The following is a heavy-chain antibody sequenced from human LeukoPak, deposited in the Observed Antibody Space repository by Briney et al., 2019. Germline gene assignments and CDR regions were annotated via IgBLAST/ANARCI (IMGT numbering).Heavy chain of an antibody. CDR3: AKDQFHGQGPTSPNAFDI. V-gene: IGHV3-7*03. CDR1: GFTFSSYW. D-gene: IGHD2-8*01. CDR2: IKQDGSEK. Sequence: AGGSLRLSCAASGFTFSSYWMSWVRQAPGKGLEWVANIKQDGSEKYYVDSVKGRFTISRDNAKNSLYLQMNSLRAEDTAVYYCAKDQFHGQGPTSPNAFDIWGQGTMVTVSS. J-gene: IGHJ3*02.